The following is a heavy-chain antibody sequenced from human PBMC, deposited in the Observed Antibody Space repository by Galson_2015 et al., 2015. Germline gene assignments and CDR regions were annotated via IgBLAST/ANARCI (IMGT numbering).Heavy chain of an antibody. CDR1: GFTVSSNY. CDR2: IYGGGST. D-gene: IGHD4-23*01. Sequence: SLRLSCAASGFTVSSNYMTWVRQAPGKGLEWVSVIYGGGSTNFAEPGKGRVVHSRDNIKNKLYLQLNSLRAEGTAVYFCAKEAVRWFLYFDYWGQGTLVTVSS. CDR3: AKEAVRWFLYFDY. V-gene: IGHV3-53*01. J-gene: IGHJ4*02.